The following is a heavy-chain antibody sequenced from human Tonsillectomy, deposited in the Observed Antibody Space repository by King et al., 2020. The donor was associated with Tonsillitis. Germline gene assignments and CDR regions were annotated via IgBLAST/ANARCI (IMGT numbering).Heavy chain of an antibody. V-gene: IGHV3-23*04. Sequence: VQLVESGGGLVQPGGSLRLSCAASGFTFSNYVMSWVRQAPGKRLEWVSAISGSGGSTYYADSVKGRFTISRDNSKNTLYLQMNSLRAEDTAVYYCAKDGMTTVTYHYFDYWGQGTLATVSS. CDR2: ISGSGGST. J-gene: IGHJ4*02. CDR1: GFTFSNYV. CDR3: AKDGMTTVTYHYFDY. D-gene: IGHD4-17*01.